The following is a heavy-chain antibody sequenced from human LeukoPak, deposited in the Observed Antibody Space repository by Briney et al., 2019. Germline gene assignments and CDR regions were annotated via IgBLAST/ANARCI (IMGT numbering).Heavy chain of an antibody. CDR2: IHPSGRA. Sequence: SKTLSLTCTVSRVSMSSYFWTWIRQPAGKGREWIGRIHPSGRANYNPSLKSRVTMSVDTSNNQYSLSLGSVTAADTAIYYCARDDFYNGGGRNWFDLWGQGALVTVSS. D-gene: IGHD2-15*01. CDR3: ARDDFYNGGGRNWFDL. J-gene: IGHJ5*02. CDR1: RVSMSSYF. V-gene: IGHV4-4*07.